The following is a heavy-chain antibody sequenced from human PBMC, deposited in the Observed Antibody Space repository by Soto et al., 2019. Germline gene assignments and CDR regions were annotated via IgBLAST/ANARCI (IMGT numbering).Heavy chain of an antibody. D-gene: IGHD4-17*01. CDR2: MNPKSGNT. V-gene: IGHV1-8*01. Sequence: QVQLVQSGAEVKKPGASVKVSCKASGYTFTNYDINWVRQATGQGLEWMGWMNPKSGNTGYAQQFQGRVIMTRSTSISTDYMELSSRRSEDTAVYYCVRVYGEIDYWGQGTLGTGFS. CDR3: VRVYGEIDY. CDR1: GYTFTNYD. J-gene: IGHJ4*02.